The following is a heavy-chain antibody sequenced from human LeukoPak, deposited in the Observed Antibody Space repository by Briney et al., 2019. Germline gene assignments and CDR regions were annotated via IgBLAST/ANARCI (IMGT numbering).Heavy chain of an antibody. D-gene: IGHD3-16*01. CDR1: GYTFTSYA. Sequence: GASVKVSCKASGYTFTSYAINWVRQAPGQGLEWMGWINTNTGNAAYAQGLTGRSVFSLDTSVSTAYLEISSLKAEDTAVYYCARPMGRYYYYGMDVWGQGTTVTVSS. CDR3: ARPMGRYYYYGMDV. CDR2: INTNTGNA. V-gene: IGHV7-4-1*02. J-gene: IGHJ6*02.